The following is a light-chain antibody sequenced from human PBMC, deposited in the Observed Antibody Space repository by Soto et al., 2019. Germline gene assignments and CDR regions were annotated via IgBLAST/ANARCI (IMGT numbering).Light chain of an antibody. Sequence: EIVMTQSPATLSVSPGERATLSCRASQSVTTNLAWYQQKPGQAPRLLIYGASTRATGIPARFSGSGSETEFTLTISSLQSEDFAVYYCQQYHYWLRTFGQGTKVDIK. V-gene: IGKV3-15*01. CDR1: QSVTTN. CDR2: GAS. CDR3: QQYHYWLRT. J-gene: IGKJ1*01.